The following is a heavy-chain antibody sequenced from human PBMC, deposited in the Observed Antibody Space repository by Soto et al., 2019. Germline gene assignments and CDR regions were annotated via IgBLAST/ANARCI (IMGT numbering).Heavy chain of an antibody. D-gene: IGHD3-22*01. CDR3: VRARHYYESSGFFDY. CDR2: ISAHNGNT. Sequence: QVQLVQSGAEVKKPGASVKVSCRASGYTFTNYGISWVRHAPGQGLEWMGWISAHNGNTNYAQKLQGRVTMTTDTSTSTAYMELRSLRSDDTAVYYCVRARHYYESSGFFDYWGQGTLVTVSS. J-gene: IGHJ4*02. V-gene: IGHV1-18*04. CDR1: GYTFTNYG.